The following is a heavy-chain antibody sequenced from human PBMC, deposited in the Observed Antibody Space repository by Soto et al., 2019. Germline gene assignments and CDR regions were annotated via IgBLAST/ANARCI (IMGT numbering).Heavy chain of an antibody. V-gene: IGHV3-30-3*01. D-gene: IGHD2-21*01. Sequence: QVQLVESGGGVVQPGRYLRLYCVASGLTFNNYAIHWVRQAPDMGLEWVAVVSHDGTTKYYADSVKGRFNISRDNSKNTVYLQMNSLRVEDTAVYYCTRETWQHRLQGGFDSWGQGTLVTVSS. CDR3: TRETWQHRLQGGFDS. CDR2: VSHDGTTK. J-gene: IGHJ5*01. CDR1: GLTFNNYA.